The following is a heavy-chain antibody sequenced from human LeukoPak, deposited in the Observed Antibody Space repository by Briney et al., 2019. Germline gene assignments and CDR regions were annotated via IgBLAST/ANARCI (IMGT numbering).Heavy chain of an antibody. D-gene: IGHD3-10*01. CDR3: ARDLGEVRDAFDI. CDR1: GGSISSGGYY. Sequence: SETLSLTCTVSGGSISSGGYYWSWIRQHPGKGLEWIGYIYYSGSTHYNPSLKSRVTISVDTSKNQFSLKLSSVTAADTAVYYCARDLGEVRDAFDIWGQGTMVTVSS. CDR2: IYYSGST. J-gene: IGHJ3*02. V-gene: IGHV4-31*03.